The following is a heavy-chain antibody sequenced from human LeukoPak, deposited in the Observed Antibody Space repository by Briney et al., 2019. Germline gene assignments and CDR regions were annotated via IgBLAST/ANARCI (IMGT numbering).Heavy chain of an antibody. CDR2: ISDDSNYI. CDR1: GFTFSVYS. J-gene: IGHJ4*02. V-gene: IGHV3-21*01. D-gene: IGHD2-2*01. CDR3: ANHLACGSTHCPPFDY. Sequence: PGGSLRLSCAASGFTFSVYSMSWVRQAPGKGLEWVSSISDDSNYIYYADSVEGRFTISRDNAKNSLYLQMSSLRAEDTAVYYCANHLACGSTHCPPFDYWGQGTLVTVSS.